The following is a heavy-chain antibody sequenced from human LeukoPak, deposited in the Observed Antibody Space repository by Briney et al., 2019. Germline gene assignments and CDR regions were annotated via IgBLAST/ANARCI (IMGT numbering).Heavy chain of an antibody. CDR2: VSDRGRT. CDR3: ARHKSGSGAFDI. D-gene: IGHD1-26*01. Sequence: PSETLSLTCTVSAASVSSYTWSWLRQPPGKGLEGIGYVSDRGRTNYNPSLKSRVTISEDTSKNQFSLKLNSVTAADTALYYCARHKSGSGAFDIWGQGTMVTVSS. CDR1: AASVSSYT. J-gene: IGHJ3*02. V-gene: IGHV4-59*08.